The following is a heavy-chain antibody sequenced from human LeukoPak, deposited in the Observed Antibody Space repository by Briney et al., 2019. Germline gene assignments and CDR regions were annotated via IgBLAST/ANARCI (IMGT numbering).Heavy chain of an antibody. J-gene: IGHJ4*02. Sequence: GGSLRLSCAASGFTFSSYGMSWVRQAPGKGLEWVSAISGSGGSTYYADSVKGRFTISRDNSKNTLYPQMNSLRAEDTAVYYCAKDAEQWLVLGVDYWGQGTLVTVSS. D-gene: IGHD6-19*01. CDR3: AKDAEQWLVLGVDY. CDR2: ISGSGGST. CDR1: GFTFSSYG. V-gene: IGHV3-23*01.